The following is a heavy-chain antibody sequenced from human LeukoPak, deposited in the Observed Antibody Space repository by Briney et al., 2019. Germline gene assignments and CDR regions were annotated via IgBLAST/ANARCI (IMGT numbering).Heavy chain of an antibody. D-gene: IGHD3-22*01. J-gene: IGHJ6*03. V-gene: IGHV4-34*01. CDR1: GVSFSGYH. CDR3: ARGRHDITMIVVVMTSVSYYLDV. CDR2: INPSGST. Sequence: PSETLSLTCAVYGVSFSGYHWTWIRQSPGKGLEWIGDINPSGSTYYNPSLKSRLTISVDTSKNQFSLKLRSVTAADTAVYYCARGRHDITMIVVVMTSVSYYLDVWGKGTTVTVS.